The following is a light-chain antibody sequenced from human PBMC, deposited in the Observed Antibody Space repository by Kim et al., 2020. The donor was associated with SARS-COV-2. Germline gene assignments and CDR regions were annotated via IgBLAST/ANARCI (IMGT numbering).Light chain of an antibody. CDR3: QQSYHTPRT. CDR2: AAS. J-gene: IGKJ2*01. V-gene: IGKV1-39*01. CDR1: QYIINY. Sequence: ASVGDRVTITCRSSQYIINYLNWYQQTQGKAPKLLIYAASTLKSGVPSRFSGSGSGTDFTLTISSLQPEDFVIYYCQQSYHTPRTFGQGTKLEIK.